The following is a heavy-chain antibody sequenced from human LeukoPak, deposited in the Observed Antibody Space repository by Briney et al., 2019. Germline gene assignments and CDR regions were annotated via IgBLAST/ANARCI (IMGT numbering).Heavy chain of an antibody. CDR1: GFTFSSYG. J-gene: IGHJ4*02. D-gene: IGHD3-22*01. CDR2: VSYDGRNK. CDR3: AKDKRPPLSSDSRGYYSGFDS. V-gene: IGHV3-30*18. Sequence: PGGSLRLSCAASGFTFSSYGLHWVRQAPGKGLEWVAVVSYDGRNKYYADSLKGRFTISRDNSKNTLYLQMNTLRPEDPALYYCAKDKRPPLSSDSRGYYSGFDSWGQGTLVTVSS.